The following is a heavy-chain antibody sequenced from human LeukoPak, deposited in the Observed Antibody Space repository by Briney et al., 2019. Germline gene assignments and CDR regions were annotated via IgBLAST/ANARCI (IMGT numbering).Heavy chain of an antibody. CDR3: AKAAYYDFWSGPSMDV. D-gene: IGHD3-3*01. J-gene: IGHJ6*03. CDR2: INSDGSST. Sequence: PGGSLRLSCAASGFTFSSYWMHWVRQAPGKGLVWVSRINSDGSSTSYADSVKGRFTISRDNAKNTLYLQMNSLRAEDTAVYYCAKAAYYDFWSGPSMDVWGKGTTVTVSS. CDR1: GFTFSSYW. V-gene: IGHV3-74*01.